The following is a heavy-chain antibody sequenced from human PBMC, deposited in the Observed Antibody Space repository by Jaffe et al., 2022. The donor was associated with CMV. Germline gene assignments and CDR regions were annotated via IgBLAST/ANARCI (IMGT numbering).Heavy chain of an antibody. CDR2: IIPILGIA. V-gene: IGHV1-69*09. CDR3: ARGGDDYGGNSNFDY. Sequence: QVQLVQSGAEVKKPGSSVKVSCKASGGTFSSYAISWVRQAPGQGLEWMGRIIPILGIANYAQKFQGRVTITADKSTSTAYMELSSLRSEDTAVYYCARGGDDYGGNSNFDYWGQGTLVTVSS. J-gene: IGHJ4*02. D-gene: IGHD4-17*01. CDR1: GGTFSSYA.